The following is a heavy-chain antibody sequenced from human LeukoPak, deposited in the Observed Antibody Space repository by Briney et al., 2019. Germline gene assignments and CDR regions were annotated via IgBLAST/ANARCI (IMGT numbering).Heavy chain of an antibody. J-gene: IGHJ4*02. CDR2: INPIFGTA. Sequence: SVKVSCKASGYTFTGYYMHWMRKAPGPGLKWMGRINPIFGTANYAKKFQGSVTITSEESTKKAYLVQSSLRTEDTAADYCAIWGAVTDSGFDDWGQGTLVTVSS. CDR3: AIWGAVTDSGFDD. CDR1: GYTFTGYY. D-gene: IGHD3-16*01. V-gene: IGHV1-69*13.